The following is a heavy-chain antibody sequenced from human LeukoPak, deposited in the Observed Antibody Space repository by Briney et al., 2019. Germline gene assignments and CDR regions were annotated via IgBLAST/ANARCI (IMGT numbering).Heavy chain of an antibody. D-gene: IGHD6-6*01. CDR3: ARGDSSSSTRYYYYYYMDV. CDR1: GYTFTSYD. J-gene: IGHJ6*03. Sequence: GASVKVSCKASGYTFTSYDINWARQAPGQGLEWMGWMNPKSGNTGYAQKFQGRVTMTGNTSISTAYMELSSLRSEDTAVYYCARGDSSSSTRYYYYYYMDVWGKGTTVTVSS. CDR2: MNPKSGNT. V-gene: IGHV1-8*01.